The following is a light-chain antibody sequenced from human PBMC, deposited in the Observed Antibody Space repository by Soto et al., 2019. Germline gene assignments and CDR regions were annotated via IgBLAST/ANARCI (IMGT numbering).Light chain of an antibody. Sequence: QSALTQPPSASGSPRQSVTISCTGTSSDVGGYNYVSWYQQHPGKAPKLMIYEVIKRPSGVPDRFSGSKSGNTASLTVSGLQAEDEADYYCSSYAGSNNYVFGTGTKVTVL. CDR1: SSDVGGYNY. J-gene: IGLJ1*01. V-gene: IGLV2-8*01. CDR3: SSYAGSNNYV. CDR2: EVI.